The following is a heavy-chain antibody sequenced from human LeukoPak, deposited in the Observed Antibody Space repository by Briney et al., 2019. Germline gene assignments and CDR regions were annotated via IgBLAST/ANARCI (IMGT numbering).Heavy chain of an antibody. D-gene: IGHD2-2*01. V-gene: IGHV3-21*01. CDR1: GLTFSSFT. Sequence: GGSLRLSCAASGLTFSSFTMNWVRQAPGKGLEWVSSVSGSGSYIYYADSVKGRFTISRDNAKNSLYLQMNSLRAEDTAVYHCAKGCSSTSCYGDWGQGTLVTVSS. CDR3: AKGCSSTSCYGD. CDR2: VSGSGSYI. J-gene: IGHJ4*02.